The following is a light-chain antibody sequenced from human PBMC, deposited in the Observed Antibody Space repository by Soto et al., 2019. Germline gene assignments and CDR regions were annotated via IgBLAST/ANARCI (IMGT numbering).Light chain of an antibody. CDR3: AAWDDRLNGV. V-gene: IGLV1-44*01. CDR1: SSNIGTKT. CDR2: SNN. Sequence: QSVLTQPPSASGTPGQWVTISCSGSSSNIGTKTVNWYQQLPGTAPKLLIDSNNQRPSGVPDRFSGSKSGTSASLAISGLQSEDEADYYCAAWDDRLNGVFGGGTKVTVL. J-gene: IGLJ3*02.